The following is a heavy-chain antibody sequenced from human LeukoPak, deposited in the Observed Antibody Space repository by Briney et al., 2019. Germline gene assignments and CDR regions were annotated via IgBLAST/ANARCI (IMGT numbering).Heavy chain of an antibody. V-gene: IGHV4-34*01. Sequence: SETLSLTCAVYGGSFSGYYWSWIRQPPGKGLEWIGEINHSGSTNYNPSLKSRVTISVDTSKNQFSLKLSSVTAADTAVYYCARRGYSYGSYYGMGVWGQGTTVTVSS. J-gene: IGHJ6*02. D-gene: IGHD5-18*01. CDR3: ARRGYSYGSYYGMGV. CDR2: INHSGST. CDR1: GGSFSGYY.